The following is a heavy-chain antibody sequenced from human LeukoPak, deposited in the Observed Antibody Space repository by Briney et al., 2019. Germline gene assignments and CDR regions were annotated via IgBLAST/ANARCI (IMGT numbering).Heavy chain of an antibody. CDR3: ATEVVGYCSSTSCDDAFDI. D-gene: IGHD2-2*01. Sequence: SETLSLTCAVYGGSFSGYYWSGIRQPPGKGQEGIGEINHSGSTNYNPSLKSRVTISVDTSKNQFSLKLSSVTAADTAVYYCATEVVGYCSSTSCDDAFDIWGQGTMVTVSS. CDR2: INHSGST. J-gene: IGHJ3*02. V-gene: IGHV4-34*01. CDR1: GGSFSGYY.